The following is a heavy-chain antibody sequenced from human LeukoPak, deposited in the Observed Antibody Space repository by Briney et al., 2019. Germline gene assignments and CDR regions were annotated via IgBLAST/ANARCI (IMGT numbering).Heavy chain of an antibody. J-gene: IGHJ4*02. CDR1: GFTFSSYS. Sequence: PGGSLRLSCAASGFTFSSYSMNWVRQAPGKGLEWVSSISSSSSYIYYADSVKGRFTISRDNAKNSLYLQMNSLRAEDTAVYYCARAVSGYWNYFDYWGQGTLVTVSS. D-gene: IGHD3-9*01. CDR2: ISSSSSYI. CDR3: ARAVSGYWNYFDY. V-gene: IGHV3-21*01.